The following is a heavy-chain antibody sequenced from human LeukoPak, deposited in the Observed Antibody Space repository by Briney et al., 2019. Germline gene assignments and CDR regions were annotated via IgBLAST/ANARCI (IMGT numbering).Heavy chain of an antibody. CDR3: ARDHHRRLYDSQARDTFDI. CDR2: ISSSSSPI. Sequence: PGGSLRLSCAASGFTFSGYSMNWVRQAPGKGLEWVSYISSSSSPIYYADSVKGRFTVSRDNAKDSLYLQMNSLRAEDTAVYYCARDHHRRLYDSQARDTFDIWGQGTMVTVSS. V-gene: IGHV3-48*01. J-gene: IGHJ3*02. D-gene: IGHD3-22*01. CDR1: GFTFSGYS.